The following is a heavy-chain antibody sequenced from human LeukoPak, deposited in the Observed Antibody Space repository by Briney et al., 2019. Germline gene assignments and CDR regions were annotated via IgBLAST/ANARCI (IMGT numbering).Heavy chain of an antibody. CDR3: AKDAQRGFDYRNSLEH. CDR1: GFTFSHYG. CDR2: IWSDATNQ. D-gene: IGHD4-11*01. Sequence: GGSLRLSCEASGFTFSHYGMHWVRRAPGKGLEWVAVIWSDATNQYYADSVKGRFTISRDNFKNMVSLQMNRLRAEDTAVYYCAKDAQRGFDYRNSLEHWGQGSLVTVSS. J-gene: IGHJ4*02. V-gene: IGHV3-33*03.